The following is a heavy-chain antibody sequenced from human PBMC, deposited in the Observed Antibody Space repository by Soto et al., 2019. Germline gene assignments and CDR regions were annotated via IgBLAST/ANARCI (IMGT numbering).Heavy chain of an antibody. CDR3: AKVLGKQQIHSYGPNWFDP. CDR1: GGSINSSSYF. D-gene: IGHD5-18*01. V-gene: IGHV4-39*07. Sequence: SETLSLTCSVSGGSINSSSYFWGWVRQPPGKGLEWIGSIYYSGSTYYNPSLRSRVTISVDTSKNQFSLKLSSVTAEDTAVYYCAKVLGKQQIHSYGPNWFDPWGQGTLVTVSS. CDR2: IYYSGST. J-gene: IGHJ5*02.